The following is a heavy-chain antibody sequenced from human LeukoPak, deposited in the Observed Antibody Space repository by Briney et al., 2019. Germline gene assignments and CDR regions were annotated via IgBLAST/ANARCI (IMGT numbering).Heavy chain of an antibody. CDR3: ARRSGEYYYYYMDV. Sequence: GGSLRLSCAASGFTFDDYAMHWVRQAPGKGLEWVSLISWDGGSTYYADSVKGRFTISRDNSKNSLYLQMNSLRAEDTAVYYCARRSGEYYYYYMDVWGKGTTVTVSS. CDR1: GFTFDDYA. J-gene: IGHJ6*03. V-gene: IGHV3-43D*03. CDR2: ISWDGGST. D-gene: IGHD3-10*01.